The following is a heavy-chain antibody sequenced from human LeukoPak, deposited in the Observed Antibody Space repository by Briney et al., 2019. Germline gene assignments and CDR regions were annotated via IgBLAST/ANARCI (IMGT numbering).Heavy chain of an antibody. Sequence: ASVKVSCKASGYTFTSYAMNWVRQAPGQGLEWMGWISAYNGNTNYAQKLQGRVTMTTDTSTSTAYMELRSLRSDDTAVYYCARDETYYDSSGYLRYWGQGTLVTVSS. D-gene: IGHD3-22*01. CDR3: ARDETYYDSSGYLRY. CDR2: ISAYNGNT. J-gene: IGHJ4*02. V-gene: IGHV1-18*01. CDR1: GYTFTSYA.